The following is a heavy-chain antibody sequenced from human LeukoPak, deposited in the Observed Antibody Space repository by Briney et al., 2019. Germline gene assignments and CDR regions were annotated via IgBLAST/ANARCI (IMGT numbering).Heavy chain of an antibody. CDR1: GFXXNNYA. CDR2: XXGGGGTT. CDR3: AKDSPWYDSSTYYYFDY. Sequence: AGGSLRLSCAGSGFXXNNYAMSWVRQXXXXXXEWVSAXXGGGGTTYYADSVKGRFTISRDNSKDTLYLQMSGLRAEDTAVYFCAKDSPWYDSSTYYYFDYWGQGTLVTVSS. J-gene: IGHJ4*02. V-gene: IGHV3-23*01. D-gene: IGHD3-22*01.